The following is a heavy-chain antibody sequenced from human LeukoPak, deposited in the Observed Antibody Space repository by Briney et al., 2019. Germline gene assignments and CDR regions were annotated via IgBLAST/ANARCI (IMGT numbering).Heavy chain of an antibody. V-gene: IGHV3-48*01. Sequence: GGSLTLSCAASGFTFSSYSMNWVRQAPGKGLEWVSYISSSSSTIYYADSVKGRFTISRDNAKNSLYLQMNSLRAEDTAVYYCARAVLRYYYDSSGYPFDYWGQGTLVTVSS. D-gene: IGHD3-22*01. J-gene: IGHJ4*02. CDR3: ARAVLRYYYDSSGYPFDY. CDR2: ISSSSSTI. CDR1: GFTFSSYS.